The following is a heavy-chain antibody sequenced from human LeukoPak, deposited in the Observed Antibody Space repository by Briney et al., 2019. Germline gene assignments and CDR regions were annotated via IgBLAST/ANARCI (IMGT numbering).Heavy chain of an antibody. J-gene: IGHJ5*02. CDR2: INHSGST. D-gene: IGHD3-3*01. CDR3: ARGRDYDFWGGYSTYNWFDP. CDR1: GGSINSYY. V-gene: IGHV4-34*01. Sequence: PSETLSLTCTVSGGSINSYYWSWIRQPPGKGLEWIGEINHSGSTNYNPSLKSRVTISVDTSKNQFSLKLSSVTAADTAVYYCARGRDYDFWGGYSTYNWFDPWGQGTLVTVSS.